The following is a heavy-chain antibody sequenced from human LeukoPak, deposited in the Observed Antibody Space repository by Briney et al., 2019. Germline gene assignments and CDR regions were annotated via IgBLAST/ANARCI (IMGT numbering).Heavy chain of an antibody. CDR3: ARHAGRFLVPFDP. D-gene: IGHD3-3*01. Sequence: GESLKISCKGSGYSFTSYWIGWVRQLPGKGLEWMGIIYPCDSDTRYSPSFQGQVTISADKSISTAYLKWSSLKASDTAMYYCARHAGRFLVPFDPWGQGTLVTVSS. J-gene: IGHJ5*02. V-gene: IGHV5-51*01. CDR1: GYSFTSYW. CDR2: IYPCDSDT.